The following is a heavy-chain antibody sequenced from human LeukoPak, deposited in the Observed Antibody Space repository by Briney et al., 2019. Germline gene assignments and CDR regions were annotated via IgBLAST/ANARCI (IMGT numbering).Heavy chain of an antibody. CDR1: GFTFSSYW. Sequence: SGGSLRLSCAASGFTFSSYWMHWVRQAPGKGLVWVSRINSDGSSTNYADSVKGRFTISRDNAKNSLYLQMNSLRAEDTAVYYCARDQHSSSWYLTGGLDYWGQGTLVTVSS. V-gene: IGHV3-74*01. CDR3: ARDQHSSSWYLTGGLDY. D-gene: IGHD6-13*01. CDR2: INSDGSST. J-gene: IGHJ4*02.